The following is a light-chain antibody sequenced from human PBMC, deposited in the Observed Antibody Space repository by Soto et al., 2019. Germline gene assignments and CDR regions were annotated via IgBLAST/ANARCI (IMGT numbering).Light chain of an antibody. Sequence: EIVLTQSPGTLSLSPGERATLSCRASQSFDNYLAWYQQKPGQAPRLLFYRASTRATGIPDRFSGSGSGTDFTLTISRLEPEDFAVYYCQQYNEWPPFTFGQGTRLEIK. CDR1: QSFDNY. CDR2: RAS. J-gene: IGKJ5*01. CDR3: QQYNEWPPFT. V-gene: IGKV3-20*01.